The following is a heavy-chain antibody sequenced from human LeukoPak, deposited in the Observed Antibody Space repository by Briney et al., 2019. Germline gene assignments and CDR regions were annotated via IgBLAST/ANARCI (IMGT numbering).Heavy chain of an antibody. Sequence: SETLSLTCAVSGYSISSDNYWVWIRQPPGQGLEWTGGIHHSGSTYYNPSLKSRVTMSVDTSKNQFSLKLSSVTAADTAVYYCARAPRDSSSSNYMRRFDYWGQGTLVTVSS. CDR2: IHHSGST. CDR1: GYSISSDNY. CDR3: ARAPRDSSSSNYMRRFDY. D-gene: IGHD3-22*01. V-gene: IGHV4-38-2*01. J-gene: IGHJ4*02.